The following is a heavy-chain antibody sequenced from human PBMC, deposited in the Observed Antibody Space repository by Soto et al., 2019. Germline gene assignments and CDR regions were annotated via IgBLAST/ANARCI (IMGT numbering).Heavy chain of an antibody. J-gene: IGHJ4*02. V-gene: IGHV4-30-4*01. CDR1: GGSISSGDYY. CDR2: IYYSGST. D-gene: IGHD6-19*01. CDR3: AREVAVAGTPS. Sequence: SETLSLTCTVSGGSISSGDYYWSWIRQPPGKGLEWIGYIYYSGSTYYNPSLKSRVTISVDTSKNQFSLKLSSVTAADTAVYYCAREVAVAGTPSWGQGTLVTVSS.